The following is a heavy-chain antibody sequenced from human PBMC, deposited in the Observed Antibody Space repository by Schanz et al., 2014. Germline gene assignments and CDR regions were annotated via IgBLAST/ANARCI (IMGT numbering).Heavy chain of an antibody. CDR3: ARGSCTASGCYDAFDL. CDR1: GFTLTSHF. CDR2: INPIDGST. Sequence: QLVQSGAEVKKPGASVKVSCKASGFTLTSHFMHWLRQAPGQGLEWMGLINPIDGSTTYVWGFHGRIAMTRDTSTTPVYMDLSTLRSEDTAVYYCARGSCTASGCYDAFDLWGQGTLVTVSS. V-gene: IGHV1-46*01. J-gene: IGHJ3*01. D-gene: IGHD2-2*01.